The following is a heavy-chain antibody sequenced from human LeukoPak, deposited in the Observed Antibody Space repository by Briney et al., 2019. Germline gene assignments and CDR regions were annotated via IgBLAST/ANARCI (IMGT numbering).Heavy chain of an antibody. CDR1: GGTFSSYA. Sequence: GASVKVSCKASGGTFSSYAISWVRQAPGQGLEWMGRIIPIFGIANYAQKFQGRVTITADKSTSTAYMELSSLRSEDTAVYNCARDHKGGVFDPWGQGTLVTVSS. J-gene: IGHJ5*02. CDR3: ARDHKGGVFDP. D-gene: IGHD3-16*01. V-gene: IGHV1-69*04. CDR2: IIPIFGIA.